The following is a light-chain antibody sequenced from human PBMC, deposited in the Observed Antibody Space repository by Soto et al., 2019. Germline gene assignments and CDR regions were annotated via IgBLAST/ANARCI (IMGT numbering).Light chain of an antibody. CDR2: KAS. V-gene: IGKV1-5*03. Sequence: DIQMTQSPSTLSASVGDRVTITCRASQRISSWLAWYQQRPGKVPRLLIYKASTLESGVPSRFSGSGSGTEVTLTISSLQPDDFATYYCQLYNSPPWTFGQGTKVEIK. CDR1: QRISSW. J-gene: IGKJ1*01. CDR3: QLYNSPPWT.